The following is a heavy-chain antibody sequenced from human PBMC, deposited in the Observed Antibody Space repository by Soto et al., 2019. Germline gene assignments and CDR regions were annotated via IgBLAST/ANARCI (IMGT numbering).Heavy chain of an antibody. Sequence: SCAASGLTFSKAWMNWVRQTPGKGLEWVGRIKSKTDGGTTDYAAPVKGRFTISRDDSKNTLYLQMNSLKTEDTAVYYCTTELGVAGSWYWGQGTLVTVS. CDR3: TTELGVAGSWY. CDR1: GLTFSKAW. CDR2: IKSKTDGGTT. J-gene: IGHJ4*02. V-gene: IGHV3-15*07. D-gene: IGHD6-19*01.